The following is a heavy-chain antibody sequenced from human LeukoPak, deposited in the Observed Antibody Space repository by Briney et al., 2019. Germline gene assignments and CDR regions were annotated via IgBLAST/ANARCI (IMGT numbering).Heavy chain of an antibody. CDR3: ARRYVIYYPKYYYYMDV. Sequence: SETLSLTCSVSGDSISSGYYWSWIRQPPGKGLEWIGEINHSGSTNYNPSLKSRVTISVDTSKNQFSLKLRSVTAADTAVYYCARRYVIYYPKYYYYMDVWGKGTTVTISS. CDR1: GDSISSGYY. V-gene: IGHV4-34*01. D-gene: IGHD1-26*01. J-gene: IGHJ6*03. CDR2: INHSGST.